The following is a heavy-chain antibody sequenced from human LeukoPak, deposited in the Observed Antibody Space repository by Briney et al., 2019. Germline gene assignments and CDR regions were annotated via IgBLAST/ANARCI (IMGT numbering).Heavy chain of an antibody. CDR2: IYYSGGT. J-gene: IGHJ5*02. D-gene: IGHD4/OR15-4a*01. Sequence: SSETLSLTCTVSGGSISSSSYYWGWIRQPPGKGLEWIGSIYYSGGTYYNPSLKSRVTISVDTSKNQFSLKLSSVTAADTAVYYCARDVGAPQNWFDPWGQGTLVTVSS. CDR1: GGSISSSSYY. V-gene: IGHV4-39*02. CDR3: ARDVGAPQNWFDP.